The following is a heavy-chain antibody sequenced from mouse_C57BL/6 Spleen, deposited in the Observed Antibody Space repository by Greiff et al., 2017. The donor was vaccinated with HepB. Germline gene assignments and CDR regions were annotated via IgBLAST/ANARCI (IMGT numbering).Heavy chain of an antibody. D-gene: IGHD1-1*01. CDR1: GYTFTSYT. V-gene: IGHV1-4*01. Sequence: VKLMESGAELARPGASVKMSCKASGYTFTSYTMHWVKQRPGQGLEWIGYINPSSGYTKYNQKFKDKATLTADKSSSTAYMQLSSLTSEDSAVYYCARRDYGSRGYFDYWGQGTTLTVSS. J-gene: IGHJ2*01. CDR3: ARRDYGSRGYFDY. CDR2: INPSSGYT.